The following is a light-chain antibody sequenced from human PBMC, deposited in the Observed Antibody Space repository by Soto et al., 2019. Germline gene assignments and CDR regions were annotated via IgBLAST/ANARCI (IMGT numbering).Light chain of an antibody. J-gene: IGKJ4*01. V-gene: IGKV1-12*01. CDR3: QHYDNRLLT. CDR2: AAS. Sequence: DIQMTQSPSSVFASVGDRVTMTCRASQGISSWLAWYQQKPGKAPKLLIYAASSLQSGVPSRFSGSGSGTDFTFTISSLQPEDIATYYCQHYDNRLLTFGGGTKVDIK. CDR1: QGISSW.